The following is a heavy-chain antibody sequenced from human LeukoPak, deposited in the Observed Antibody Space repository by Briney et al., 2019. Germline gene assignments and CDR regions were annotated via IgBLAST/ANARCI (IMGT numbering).Heavy chain of an antibody. CDR1: GGSFSGYY. Sequence: PSETLSLTCAVYGGSFSGYYWSWIRQPPGKGLEWIGEINHSGSTNYNPSLKSRVTISVDTSKNQFSLKLSSVTAADTAVYYCAREGNYYDSSGYHIDYWSQGTLVTVSS. CDR2: INHSGST. CDR3: AREGNYYDSSGYHIDY. D-gene: IGHD3-22*01. V-gene: IGHV4-34*01. J-gene: IGHJ4*02.